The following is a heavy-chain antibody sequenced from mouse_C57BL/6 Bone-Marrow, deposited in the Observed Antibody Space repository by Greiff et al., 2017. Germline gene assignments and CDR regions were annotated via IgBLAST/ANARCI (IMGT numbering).Heavy chain of an antibody. Sequence: QVTLKESGPGILQPSQTLSLTCSFSGFSLSTFGMGVGWIRQPSGKGLEWLAHIWWDDDKYYNPALKSRPTISKDTSKNQVFLMIANVDTADTATYYCARIVGGYGYDAYYYAMDYWGQGTSVTVSS. CDR3: ARIVGGYGYDAYYYAMDY. CDR2: IWWDDDK. D-gene: IGHD2-2*01. J-gene: IGHJ4*01. V-gene: IGHV8-8*01. CDR1: GFSLSTFGMG.